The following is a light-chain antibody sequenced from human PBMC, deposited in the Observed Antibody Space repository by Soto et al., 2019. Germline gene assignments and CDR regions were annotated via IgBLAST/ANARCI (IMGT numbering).Light chain of an antibody. CDR3: QQYDNLPFT. Sequence: DIQMTQSPSSLSASVGDRVTITCQASQDISNYLNWYQQKPGKAPKLLIYDASNLETGVPSSFSGSGSGTDFTCTISSLQPEDIATYYCQQYDNLPFTFGPGTKVDIK. V-gene: IGKV1-33*01. J-gene: IGKJ3*01. CDR2: DAS. CDR1: QDISNY.